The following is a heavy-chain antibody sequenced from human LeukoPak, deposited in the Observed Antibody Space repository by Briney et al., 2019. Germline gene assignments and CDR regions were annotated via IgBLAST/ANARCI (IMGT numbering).Heavy chain of an antibody. CDR2: IKQDGSEK. CDR1: GFTFSSYW. Sequence: GGSLRLSCAASGFTFSSYWMSWVRQAPGKGLEWVANIKQDGSEKYYVDSVKGRFTISRDNAKNSLYLQMNSLRAEDTAVYYCARARRRVEMATIEFDYWGQGTLVTVSS. J-gene: IGHJ4*02. D-gene: IGHD5-24*01. CDR3: ARARRRVEMATIEFDY. V-gene: IGHV3-7*01.